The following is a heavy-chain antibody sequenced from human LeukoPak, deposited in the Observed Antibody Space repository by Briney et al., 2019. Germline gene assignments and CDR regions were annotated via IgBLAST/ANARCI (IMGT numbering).Heavy chain of an antibody. Sequence: PGGSLRLSCAASGFIFSSYGMSWVRQAPGQGLEWVSAISGSVGSTYYSDSVKGRFTISRDNAKNSLYLQMNSLRAEDTAVYYCARDGYNSHFDYWGQGTLVTVSS. J-gene: IGHJ4*02. V-gene: IGHV3-23*01. CDR1: GFIFSSYG. D-gene: IGHD5-24*01. CDR3: ARDGYNSHFDY. CDR2: ISGSVGST.